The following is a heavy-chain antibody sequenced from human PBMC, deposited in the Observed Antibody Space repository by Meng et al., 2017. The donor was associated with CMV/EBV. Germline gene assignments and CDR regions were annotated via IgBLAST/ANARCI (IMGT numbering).Heavy chain of an antibody. J-gene: IGHJ4*02. CDR2: SYYSGST. CDR3: ARSSGYKAFLDY. V-gene: IGHV4-59*01. D-gene: IGHD5-12*01. CDR1: GGSISSYY. Sequence: SETLSLTCTVSGGSISSYYWSWIRQPPGKGLEWIGYSYYSGSTNYNPSLKSRVTISVDTSKNQCSLKLSSVTAADTAVYYCARSSGYKAFLDYWGLGMQVTVSS.